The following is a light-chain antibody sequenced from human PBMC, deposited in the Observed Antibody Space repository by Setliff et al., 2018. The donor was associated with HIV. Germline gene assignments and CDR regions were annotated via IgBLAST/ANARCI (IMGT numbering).Light chain of an antibody. CDR2: GNY. J-gene: IGLJ1*01. V-gene: IGLV1-44*01. CDR1: SNNVGGYT. Sequence: QSALTQEASVSGTVGQKVTLSCSGNSNNVGGYTVGWYQQISQGDHKTVMFGNYLPSGMPDCFSGSESGTTASLTISGLQPEDEGEYYCSAWDYSRSGFVFGTGTKVTVL. CDR3: SAWDYSRSGFV.